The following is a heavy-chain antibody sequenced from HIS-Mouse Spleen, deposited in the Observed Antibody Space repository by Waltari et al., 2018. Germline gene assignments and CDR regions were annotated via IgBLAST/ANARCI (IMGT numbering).Heavy chain of an antibody. D-gene: IGHD6-13*01. CDR1: GGSISSSTYD. Sequence: QLQLQESGPGRVKPSETLPLTCTVSGGSISSSTYDLGWIRQPPGKGLEWIGSIYYSGSTYYKPSLKSRVTISVDTSKNQFSLKLSSVTAADTAVYYCAREIPYSSSWYDWYFDLWGRGTLVTVSS. J-gene: IGHJ2*01. CDR2: IYYSGST. CDR3: AREIPYSSSWYDWYFDL. V-gene: IGHV4-39*07.